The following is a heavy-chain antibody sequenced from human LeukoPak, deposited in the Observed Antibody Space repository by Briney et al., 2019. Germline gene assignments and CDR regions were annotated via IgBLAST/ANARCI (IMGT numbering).Heavy chain of an antibody. J-gene: IGHJ6*03. CDR1: GFTFSSFA. CDR2: ISGSGGST. V-gene: IGHV3-23*01. D-gene: IGHD6-25*01. Sequence: GGSLRLSCAASGFTFSSFAMSWVRQAPGKGLEWVSAISGSGGSTYYADSVKGRFTISRDNSKNTLYLQMNSLRAEDTAVYYCAKAISSGVDFFYYYMDVWGKGTTVTVSS. CDR3: AKAISSGVDFFYYYMDV.